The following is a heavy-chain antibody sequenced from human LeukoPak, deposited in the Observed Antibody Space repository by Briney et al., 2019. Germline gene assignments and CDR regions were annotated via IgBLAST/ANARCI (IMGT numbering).Heavy chain of an antibody. Sequence: GGSLRLSCAASGFTISSYAMSWVRQAPGKGLEWVSAISGSGGSTYYADSVKGRFTISRDNSKNTLYLQMNSLRAEDTAVYYCARRGYYYDSSGYYYFDYWGQGTLVTVSS. CDR2: ISGSGGST. CDR1: GFTISSYA. CDR3: ARRGYYYDSSGYYYFDY. J-gene: IGHJ4*02. D-gene: IGHD3-22*01. V-gene: IGHV3-23*01.